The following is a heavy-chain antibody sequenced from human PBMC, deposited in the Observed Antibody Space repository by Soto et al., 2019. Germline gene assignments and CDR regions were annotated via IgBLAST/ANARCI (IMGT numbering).Heavy chain of an antibody. V-gene: IGHV4-31*03. CDR1: GGSISTGGYY. J-gene: IGHJ4*02. Sequence: QVQLQESGPGLVKPSQTLSLTCTVSGGSISTGGYYWTWIRLHPGKGLEWIGYIYYSGSTCYNPSLKSRVSISVDTSKNQCSLKLSSVSAADTAVYYCARGLSGTLFDNWGQGTPVTVSS. CDR2: IYYSGST. CDR3: ARGLSGTLFDN. D-gene: IGHD3-10*01.